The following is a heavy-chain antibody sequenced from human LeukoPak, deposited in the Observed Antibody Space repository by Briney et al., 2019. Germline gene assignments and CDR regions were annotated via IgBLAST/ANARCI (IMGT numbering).Heavy chain of an antibody. D-gene: IGHD5-18*01. J-gene: IGHJ4*02. V-gene: IGHV3-30*19. Sequence: GGSLRLSCAASGFTFSSYGMHWVRQAPGKGLEWVAVIWYDGSNKYYADSVKGRFTISRDNSKNTLYLQMNSLRAEDTAVYYCARERRGYSYGTSFDYWGQGTLVTVSS. CDR2: IWYDGSNK. CDR1: GFTFSSYG. CDR3: ARERRGYSYGTSFDY.